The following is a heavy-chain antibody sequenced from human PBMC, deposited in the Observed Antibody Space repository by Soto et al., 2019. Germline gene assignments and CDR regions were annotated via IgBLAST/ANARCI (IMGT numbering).Heavy chain of an antibody. D-gene: IGHD3-9*01. V-gene: IGHV4-39*01. J-gene: IGHJ4*02. CDR1: GGSVSSSSYY. Sequence: QLQLQESGPGLVKPSETLSLTCTVSGGSVSSSSYYWGWVRQPPGKGLEWIGSVYYSGSNYYNPFLESRVTICVDKSKIQFSLKLMSLSAADTAVYYCGRLEGLATISYYFDYWGQGALVTFSS. CDR2: VYYSGSN. CDR3: GRLEGLATISYYFDY.